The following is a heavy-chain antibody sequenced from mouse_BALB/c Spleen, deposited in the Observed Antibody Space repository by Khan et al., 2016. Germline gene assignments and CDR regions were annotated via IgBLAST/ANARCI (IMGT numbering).Heavy chain of an antibody. CDR1: GFNIKDNY. V-gene: IGHV14-3*02. Sequence: EVKLLESGAELVKPGASVKLSCTASGFNIKDNYIHWVKQRPEQGLEWIGRIDPANGNTKYDPKFQGKATITADTSSNTAYLQLSSLTSEDTAVYYCASLDYWGQGTILTVSS. CDR2: IDPANGNT. CDR3: ASLDY. J-gene: IGHJ2*01.